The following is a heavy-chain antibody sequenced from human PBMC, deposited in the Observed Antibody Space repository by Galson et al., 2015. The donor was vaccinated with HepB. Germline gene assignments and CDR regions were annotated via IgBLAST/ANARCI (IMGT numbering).Heavy chain of an antibody. D-gene: IGHD3-22*01. J-gene: IGHJ6*02. V-gene: IGHV1-69*13. CDR3: ARELSYDSSGQYYYYYGMDV. Sequence: SVKVSCKASGGTFSSYGISWVRQAPGQGLEWMGGIIPIFGTANYAQKFHGRVTITADESTSTAYMELSSLRSEDTSVYYCARELSYDSSGQYYYYYGMDVWGQGTTVTVSS. CDR1: GGTFSSYG. CDR2: IIPIFGTA.